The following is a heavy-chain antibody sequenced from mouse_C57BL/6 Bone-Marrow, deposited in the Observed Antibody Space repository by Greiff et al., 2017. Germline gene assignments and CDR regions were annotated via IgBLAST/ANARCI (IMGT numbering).Heavy chain of an antibody. J-gene: IGHJ2*01. CDR3: ARLLTTGVVDY. CDR2: LDPNSGGN. Sequence: QVHVKQPGAELVKPGASVKLSCKASGYTFTSYWMHWVKQRPGRGLEWIGRLDPNSGGNKYNEKFKSKATLTVDKPSSTAYMQLSSLTSEDSAVYYCARLLTTGVVDYWGQGTTLTVSS. V-gene: IGHV1-72*01. CDR1: GYTFTSYW. D-gene: IGHD1-1*01.